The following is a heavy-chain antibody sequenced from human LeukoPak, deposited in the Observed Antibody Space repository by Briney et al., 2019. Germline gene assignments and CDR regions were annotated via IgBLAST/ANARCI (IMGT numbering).Heavy chain of an antibody. Sequence: GRSLRLSCAASGFTFSSYAMHWVRQVPGKGLDWVAVISYDGSNKYYADSVKGRFTISRDNSKNTLYLQMNSLRAEDTAVYYCARAVRYSSGWDNFDYWGQGTLVTVSS. CDR2: ISYDGSNK. CDR1: GFTFSSYA. J-gene: IGHJ4*02. D-gene: IGHD6-19*01. CDR3: ARAVRYSSGWDNFDY. V-gene: IGHV3-30*04.